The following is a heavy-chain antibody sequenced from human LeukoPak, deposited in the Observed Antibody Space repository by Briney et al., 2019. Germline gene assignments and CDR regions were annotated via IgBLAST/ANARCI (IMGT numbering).Heavy chain of an antibody. D-gene: IGHD3-10*01. CDR3: AREGRASMVRGVIPPTSAFDY. J-gene: IGHJ4*02. CDR2: ISSNGGST. CDR1: GFTFSSYA. Sequence: GGPLRLSCAASGFTFSSYAMHWVRQAPGKGLEYVSAISSNGGSTYYANSVKGRFTISRDNSKNTLYLQMGSLRAEDMAVYYCAREGRASMVRGVIPPTSAFDYWGQGTLVTVSS. V-gene: IGHV3-64*01.